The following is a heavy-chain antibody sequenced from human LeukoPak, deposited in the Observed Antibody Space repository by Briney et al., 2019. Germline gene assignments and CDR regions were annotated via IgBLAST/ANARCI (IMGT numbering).Heavy chain of an antibody. CDR2: INQGGSEK. V-gene: IGHV3-7*01. D-gene: IGHD2-21*02. CDR3: ARDVGDL. J-gene: IGHJ4*02. CDR1: GFTFSTYW. Sequence: GGSLRLSCAASGFTFSTYWMGWVRQAPGKGLEWLANINQGGSEKYYVDSVKGRFTISRDNAKNSLFLQMNSLRAEDTAVYYCARDVGDLWGQGTLVTVSS.